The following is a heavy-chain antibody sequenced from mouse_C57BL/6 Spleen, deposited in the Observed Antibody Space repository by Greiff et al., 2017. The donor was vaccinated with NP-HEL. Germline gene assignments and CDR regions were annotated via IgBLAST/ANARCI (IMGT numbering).Heavy chain of an antibody. D-gene: IGHD1-1*01. J-gene: IGHJ2*01. CDR1: GFSFNTYA. Sequence: EVNVVESGGGLVQPKGSLKLSCAASGFSFNTYAMNWVRQAPGKGLEWVARIRSKSNNYATYYADSVKDRFTISRDDSESMLYLQMNNLKTEDTAMYYCVSFYYGSSHYFDYWGQGTTLTVSS. CDR3: VSFYYGSSHYFDY. V-gene: IGHV10-1*01. CDR2: IRSKSNNYAT.